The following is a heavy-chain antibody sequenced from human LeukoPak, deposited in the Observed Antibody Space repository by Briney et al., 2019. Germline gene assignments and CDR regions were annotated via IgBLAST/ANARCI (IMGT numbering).Heavy chain of an antibody. V-gene: IGHV4-38-2*02. Sequence: SETLSLACTVSGYSITSGYNWAWIRQPPGKVLEWIGIIYHSGSAYYNPSLKSRVTISVDTSKNQFSLKLSSVTAADTAVYYCVRYCTTTTCYTRAVDYWGQGTLVTVSS. CDR1: GYSITSGYN. CDR3: VRYCTTTTCYTRAVDY. CDR2: IYHSGSA. J-gene: IGHJ4*02. D-gene: IGHD2-2*02.